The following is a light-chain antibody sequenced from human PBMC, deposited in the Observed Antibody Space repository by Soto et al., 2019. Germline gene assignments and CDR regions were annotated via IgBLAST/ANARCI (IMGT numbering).Light chain of an antibody. Sequence: EIVLTQSPGTLSLSPGERATLSCRASQSISSNYLGWYQQKPGQAPRLLIYDTSSRATGIPDRFSGSGSGTDSTLTISRLEPEDFAVYYCQQYGNSPPFTFGQGPKLEI. V-gene: IGKV3-20*01. CDR2: DTS. CDR3: QQYGNSPPFT. CDR1: QSISSNY. J-gene: IGKJ2*01.